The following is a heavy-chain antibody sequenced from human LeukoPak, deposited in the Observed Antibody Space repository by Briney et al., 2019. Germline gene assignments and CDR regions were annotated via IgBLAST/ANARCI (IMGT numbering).Heavy chain of an antibody. J-gene: IGHJ4*02. CDR3: ARDLWGGSSWYSGSSY. CDR2: ISAYNGKT. D-gene: IGHD6-13*01. V-gene: IGHV1-18*01. Sequence: ASVKVSCKASGYTFTSYGISWVRQAPGQGLEWMGWISAYNGKTNNAQKLQGRVTMTTDTSTSTAYMELRSLRSDDTAVYYCARDLWGGSSWYSGSSYWGQGTLVTVSS. CDR1: GYTFTSYG.